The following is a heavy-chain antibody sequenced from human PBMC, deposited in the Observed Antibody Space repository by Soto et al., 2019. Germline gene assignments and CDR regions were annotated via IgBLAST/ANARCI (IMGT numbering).Heavy chain of an antibody. V-gene: IGHV3-33*01. CDR3: ARDWWHWDYWGGGGGCVGDY. CDR1: GLTFTKYG. CDR2: IWHDGSQK. D-gene: IGHD2-21*01. J-gene: IGHJ4*02. Sequence: QVQLVESGGGVVQPGTSLRLSCATSGLTFTKYGFHWVRQSPGKGLEWVAFIWHDGSQKYYADSVKGRFTISRDSSKDTVFLEMNSLRDEDTAVYYCARDWWHWDYWGGGGGCVGDYWGQGTMVTVSS.